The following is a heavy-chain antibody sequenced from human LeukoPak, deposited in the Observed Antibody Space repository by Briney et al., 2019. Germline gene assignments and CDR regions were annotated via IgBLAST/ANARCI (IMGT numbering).Heavy chain of an antibody. J-gene: IGHJ4*02. CDR2: INHSGST. Sequence: SETLSLTCAVYGGSFSGYYWSWIRQPPGKGLEWIGEINHSGSTNYNPSLKSRVTISVDTSKNQFSLKLSSVTAADTAVYYCARGRGTGRFDYWGQGTLVTVSS. D-gene: IGHD3-10*01. CDR3: ARGRGTGRFDY. CDR1: GGSFSGYY. V-gene: IGHV4-34*01.